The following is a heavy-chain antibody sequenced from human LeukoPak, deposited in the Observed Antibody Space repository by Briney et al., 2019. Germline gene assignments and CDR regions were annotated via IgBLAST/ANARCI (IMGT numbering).Heavy chain of an antibody. CDR2: IWYDGSNK. Sequence: LSLTCTVSGGSISSYYWNWIRQPPGRGLEWVAVIWYDGSNKFYADSVKGRFTISRDNSKNTLFLQMNILRAEDTAVYYCARERLGGGAFDIWGQGTMVTVSS. V-gene: IGHV3-33*08. J-gene: IGHJ3*02. D-gene: IGHD3-16*01. CDR3: ARERLGGGAFDI. CDR1: GGSISSYY.